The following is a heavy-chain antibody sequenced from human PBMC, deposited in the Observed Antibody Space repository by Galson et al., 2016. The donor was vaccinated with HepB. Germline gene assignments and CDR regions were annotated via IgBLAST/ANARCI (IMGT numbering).Heavy chain of an antibody. V-gene: IGHV3-23*01. CDR1: GFTLSSYA. CDR3: AKDDGGFGGFDY. CDR2: ISNSGDNT. D-gene: IGHD3-10*01. Sequence: SLRLSCAASGFTLSSYAMSWVRQAPGKGLEWVAAISNSGDNTFYADSVKSRFTISRDTSRNTLYLQMSSLRAEDTAIYYCAKDDGGFGGFDYWGQGTLVTVSS. J-gene: IGHJ4*02.